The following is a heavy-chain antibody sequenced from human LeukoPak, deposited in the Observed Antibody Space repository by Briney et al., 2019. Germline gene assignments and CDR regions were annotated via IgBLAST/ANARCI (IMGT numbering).Heavy chain of an antibody. CDR2: INPNGGGT. Sequence: ASVKASCKASGYTFTGYYMHWVRQAPGQGLEWMGRINPNGGGTNYAQKFQGRVTMTRDTSISTAYMELSRLRSDDTAVYYCASLGRYCSGGSCYLYFDYWGQGTLVTVSS. J-gene: IGHJ4*02. CDR3: ASLGRYCSGGSCYLYFDY. V-gene: IGHV1-2*06. CDR1: GYTFTGYY. D-gene: IGHD2-15*01.